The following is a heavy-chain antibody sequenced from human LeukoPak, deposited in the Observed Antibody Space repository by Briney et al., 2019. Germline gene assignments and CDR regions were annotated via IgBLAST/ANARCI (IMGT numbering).Heavy chain of an antibody. J-gene: IGHJ5*02. CDR1: GYTFTSYG. CDR2: ISAYNGNT. V-gene: IGHV1-18*01. Sequence: GASVKVSCKASGYTFTSYGISWVRQAPGQGLEWMGWISAYNGNTNYAQKLQGRVTMTTDTSTSTAYMELRSLRSDDTAVYYCARSMTYYYDSSGYYYRNWFDPWGQGTLVTVSS. CDR3: ARSMTYYYDSSGYYYRNWFDP. D-gene: IGHD3-22*01.